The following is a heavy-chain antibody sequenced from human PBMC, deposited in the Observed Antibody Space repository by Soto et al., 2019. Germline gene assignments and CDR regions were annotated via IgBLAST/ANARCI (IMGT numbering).Heavy chain of an antibody. CDR2: ISYDGNNK. CDR3: ARDPLWGTAMVLWYFDL. J-gene: IGHJ2*01. D-gene: IGHD5-18*01. Sequence: GGSLRLSCAASGFTFGAYVMHWVRQAPGKGLEWVAHISYDGNNKYYADSVKGRFTISRDNSKNTLYLQMNSLRAEDTAVYYCARDPLWGTAMVLWYFDLWGRGTLVTVSS. V-gene: IGHV3-30-3*01. CDR1: GFTFGAYV.